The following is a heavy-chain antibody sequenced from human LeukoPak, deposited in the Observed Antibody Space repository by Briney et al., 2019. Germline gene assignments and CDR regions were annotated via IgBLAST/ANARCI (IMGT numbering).Heavy chain of an antibody. J-gene: IGHJ4*02. CDR3: ARRDNSGWYYLDY. V-gene: IGHV3-74*01. CDR2: INSDGSSA. Sequence: GGSLRLSCAASGFTFTTYWIHWVRQAPGKGLVWVSHINSDGSSATYADSVKGRLTISKDNAKNTVYLQMNSLRAEDTAVYYCARRDNSGWYYLDYWGQGTLVTVSS. D-gene: IGHD6-19*01. CDR1: GFTFTTYW.